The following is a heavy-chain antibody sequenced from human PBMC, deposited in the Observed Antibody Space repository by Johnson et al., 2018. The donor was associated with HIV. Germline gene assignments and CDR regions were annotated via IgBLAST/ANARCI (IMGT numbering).Heavy chain of an antibody. CDR2: IKQDGSEK. J-gene: IGHJ3*02. V-gene: IGHV3-7*01. CDR3: ARSCPRWAAAGGAVDI. Sequence: VQLVESGGGLVQPGRSLRLSCAAPGFTFDDYAMHWVRQAPGKGLEWVANIKQDGSEKYYVDSVKGRFTISRDNAKNSLYLQMNSLRAEDTAVYYCARSCPRWAAAGGAVDIWGQGTMVTVSS. D-gene: IGHD6-13*01. CDR1: GFTFDDYA.